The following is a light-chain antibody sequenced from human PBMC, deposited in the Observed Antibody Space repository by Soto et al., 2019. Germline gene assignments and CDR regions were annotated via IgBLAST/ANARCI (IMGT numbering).Light chain of an antibody. CDR2: GAS. CDR3: QQYDNWPRT. J-gene: IGKJ1*01. Sequence: IVMTQSPATLSVSPGERATLSCRASQSVSSNLAWYQQKPGKAPRLLIYGASTRATGIPARFSGTRSGTEVTLTISSLQSEDFAVYYCQQYDNWPRTFGEGTKVEIK. V-gene: IGKV3-15*01. CDR1: QSVSSN.